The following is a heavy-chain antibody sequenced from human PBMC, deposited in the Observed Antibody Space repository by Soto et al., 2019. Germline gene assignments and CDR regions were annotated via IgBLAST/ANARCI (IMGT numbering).Heavy chain of an antibody. D-gene: IGHD5-12*01. Sequence: TSEALSLTCTVSGGSTPNYYCSWFRQPPGKGLEWIGYIRYDGYSVYNLSLKRRVTMSMDTSKNQFSLKLSSVTAADTAVYYCAREWLRLRDHRNRFDPSGQGTLVTVS. J-gene: IGHJ5*02. CDR1: GGSTPNYY. CDR2: IRYDGYS. CDR3: AREWLRLRDHRNRFDP. V-gene: IGHV4-59*12.